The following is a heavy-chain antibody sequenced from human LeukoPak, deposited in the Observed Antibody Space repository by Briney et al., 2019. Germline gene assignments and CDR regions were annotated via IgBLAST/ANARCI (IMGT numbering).Heavy chain of an antibody. CDR3: ARVLPAYCGGDCYWEGYYYYYMDV. D-gene: IGHD2-21*01. J-gene: IGHJ6*03. V-gene: IGHV1-2*02. CDR1: GYTFTGYY. Sequence: ASVKVSCKASGYTFTGYYMHWVRQAPGQGLEWMGWINPNSGGTNYAQKFQGRVTMTRDTSISTAYMELSRLRSDDTAVYYCARVLPAYCGGDCYWEGYYYYYMDVWAKGSRSPSP. CDR2: INPNSGGT.